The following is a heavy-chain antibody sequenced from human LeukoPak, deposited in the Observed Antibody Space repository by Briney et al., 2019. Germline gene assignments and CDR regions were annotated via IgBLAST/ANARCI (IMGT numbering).Heavy chain of an antibody. CDR3: AREAGVGYYDRTGYYYFDY. CDR2: IIPIFGTA. Sequence: GASVKVSCKASGGTFSSYAISWVRQAPGQGLEWMGGIIPIFGTANYAQKFQGRVTITADESTSTAYMELSSLRSEDTAVYYCAREAGVGYYDRTGYYYFDYWGQGTLVTVSS. J-gene: IGHJ4*02. CDR1: GGTFSSYA. D-gene: IGHD3-22*01. V-gene: IGHV1-69*13.